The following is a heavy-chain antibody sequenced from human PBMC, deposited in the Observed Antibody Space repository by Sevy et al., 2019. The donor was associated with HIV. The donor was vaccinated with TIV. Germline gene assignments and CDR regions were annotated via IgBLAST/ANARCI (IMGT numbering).Heavy chain of an antibody. CDR3: ARELCSGGSCPYDY. D-gene: IGHD2-15*01. Sequence: SETLSLTCTVSGGSISSYYWSWIRQPPGKGLEWIGYIYYSGSTNYNPSLKSRVTISVDTSKNQFSLKLSSVTAADTAVYYCARELCSGGSCPYDYSGQGTLVTVSS. V-gene: IGHV4-59*01. CDR1: GGSISSYY. J-gene: IGHJ4*02. CDR2: IYYSGST.